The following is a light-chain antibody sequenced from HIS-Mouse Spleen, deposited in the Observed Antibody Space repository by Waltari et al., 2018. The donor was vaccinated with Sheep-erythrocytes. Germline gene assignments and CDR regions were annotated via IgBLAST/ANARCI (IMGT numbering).Light chain of an antibody. CDR3: CSYAGSSTPWV. CDR1: SSDVGSYNL. Sequence: QSALTQPASVSGSPGQSITISCTGTSSDVGSYNLVSWYPQHPGKAPKLMIYEGSQRPSGVSNLFSGSKSGNTASLTISGLQAEDEADYYCCSYAGSSTPWVFGGGTKLTVL. CDR2: EGS. J-gene: IGLJ3*02. V-gene: IGLV2-23*01.